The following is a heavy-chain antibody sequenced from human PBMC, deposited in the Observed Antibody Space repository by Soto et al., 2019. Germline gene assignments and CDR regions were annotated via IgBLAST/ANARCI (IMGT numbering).Heavy chain of an antibody. Sequence: ASVKVSCKASGYTFTSYGISWVRQAPGQGLEWMGWISAYNGNTNYAQKLQGRVTMTTDTSTSTAYMELRSPRSDDTAVYYCATSEWELPEYFQHWGQGTRVTVPQ. J-gene: IGHJ1*01. CDR1: GYTFTSYG. D-gene: IGHD1-26*01. V-gene: IGHV1-18*04. CDR2: ISAYNGNT. CDR3: ATSEWELPEYFQH.